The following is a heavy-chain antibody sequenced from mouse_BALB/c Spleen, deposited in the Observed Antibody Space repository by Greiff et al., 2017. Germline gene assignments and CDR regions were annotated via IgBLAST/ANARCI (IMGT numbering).Heavy chain of an antibody. V-gene: IGHV5-17*02. D-gene: IGHD1-1*01. CDR1: GFTFSSFG. J-gene: IGHJ1*01. CDR2: ISSGSSTI. Sequence: EVMLVESGGGLVQPGGSRKLSCAASGFTFSSFGMHWVRQAPEKGLEWVAYISSGSSTIYYADTVKGRFTISRDNPKNTLFLQMNSLSSEDTAMYYCARCYYGSSLYFDVWGAGTTVTVSS. CDR3: ARCYYGSSLYFDV.